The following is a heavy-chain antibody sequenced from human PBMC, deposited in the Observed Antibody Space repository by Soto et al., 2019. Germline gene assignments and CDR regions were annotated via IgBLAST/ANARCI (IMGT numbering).Heavy chain of an antibody. J-gene: IGHJ2*01. V-gene: IGHV4-31*03. Sequence: QVQLQESGPGLVKPSQTLSLTCTVSGGSISSGGYYWSWIRQHPGKGLEWIGYIYYSGSTYYNPSLKSRVTISVDTSKNQFSLKLSSVTAADTAVYYCARDNRFVVVTAIPHWYFDLWGRGTLVTVSS. CDR1: GGSISSGGYY. CDR3: ARDNRFVVVTAIPHWYFDL. CDR2: IYYSGST. D-gene: IGHD2-21*02.